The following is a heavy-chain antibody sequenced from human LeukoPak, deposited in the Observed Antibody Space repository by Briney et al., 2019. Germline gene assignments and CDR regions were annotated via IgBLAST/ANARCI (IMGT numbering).Heavy chain of an antibody. CDR1: GGSISSYY. V-gene: IGHV4-59*08. D-gene: IGHD6-19*01. J-gene: IGHJ3*02. Sequence: SSGTLSLTCTVSGGSISSYYWSWIRQPPGKGLEWIGYIYYSGSTNYNPSLKSRVTISVDTSKNQFSLKLSSVTAADTAVYYCARRQQWLVRDAFDIWGQGTMVTVSS. CDR2: IYYSGST. CDR3: ARRQQWLVRDAFDI.